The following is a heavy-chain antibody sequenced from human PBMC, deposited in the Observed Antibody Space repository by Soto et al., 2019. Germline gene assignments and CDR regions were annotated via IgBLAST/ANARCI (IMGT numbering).Heavy chain of an antibody. D-gene: IGHD6-19*01. CDR1: GGSISSSSYY. Sequence: SETLSLTCTVSGGSISSSSYYWGWIRQPPGKGLEWIGSIYYSGSTYYNPSLKSRVTISVATSKNQFSLKLSSVTPEDTAVEYCARDPNSGGGINAFEVWGQGTMVTVSS. V-gene: IGHV4-39*02. CDR2: IYYSGST. J-gene: IGHJ3*01. CDR3: ARDPNSGGGINAFEV.